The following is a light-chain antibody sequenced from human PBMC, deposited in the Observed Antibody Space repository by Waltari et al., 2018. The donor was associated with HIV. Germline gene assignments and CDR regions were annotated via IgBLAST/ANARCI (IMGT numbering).Light chain of an antibody. Sequence: QTALTQPASVSGSPGQSITISCTGTSSDVGAYNLVSWYQQHPGKAPRLIIYDVSERPAGVSNRFTGYKSGNTASLTISVLQAEHEAVYYCCSYVSEIVPCVFGGGTKLTVL. CDR2: DVS. J-gene: IGLJ3*02. CDR3: CSYVSEIVPCV. V-gene: IGLV2-23*02. CDR1: SSDVGAYNL.